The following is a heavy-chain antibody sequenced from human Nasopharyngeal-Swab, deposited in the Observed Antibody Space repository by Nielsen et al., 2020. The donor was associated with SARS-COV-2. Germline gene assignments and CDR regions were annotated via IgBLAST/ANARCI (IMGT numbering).Heavy chain of an antibody. J-gene: IGHJ6*02. CDR3: ERDRVDSSSWGYYYYGMDV. CDR2: IGTAGYT. Sequence: GGSLRLSCAASVFTFSIYDMPCVHQATGKGLEWVSAIGTAGYTYYPGSVKGRFTISRENAKNSLYLQMNSLRAGDTAVYYCERDRVDSSSWGYYYYGMDVWGQGTTVTVSS. CDR1: VFTFSIYD. D-gene: IGHD6-13*01. V-gene: IGHV3-13*01.